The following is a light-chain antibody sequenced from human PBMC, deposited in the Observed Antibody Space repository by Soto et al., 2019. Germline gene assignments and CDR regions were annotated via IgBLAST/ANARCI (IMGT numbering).Light chain of an antibody. CDR1: QGLSSF. CDR3: LQLNSFPIP. CDR2: GAS. J-gene: IGKJ3*01. V-gene: IGKV1-9*01. Sequence: IQLTQSPSSLSASVGDRVTITCRASQGLSSFVAWYQQKPGKAPKLMIYGASTWQSGVPSRFGGSGSGTDCTRTISRRQPEDFATYCCLQLNSFPIPFGPGTKVDIK.